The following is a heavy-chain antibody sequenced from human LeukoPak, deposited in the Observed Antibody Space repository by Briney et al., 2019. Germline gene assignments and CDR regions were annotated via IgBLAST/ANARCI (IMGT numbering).Heavy chain of an antibody. Sequence: PGGSLRLSCAASGFTLSNYAMSWVRQAPGKGLEWVSSITGSGGRTYYADSVKGRFTVSRDNGKSLLFLQMSSLRAGDTAIYYCVRTFVSGYDVLTGYFRAFDYWGQGALVTVSS. CDR3: VRTFVSGYDVLTGYFRAFDY. D-gene: IGHD3-9*01. V-gene: IGHV3-23*01. CDR1: GFTLSNYA. J-gene: IGHJ4*02. CDR2: ITGSGGRT.